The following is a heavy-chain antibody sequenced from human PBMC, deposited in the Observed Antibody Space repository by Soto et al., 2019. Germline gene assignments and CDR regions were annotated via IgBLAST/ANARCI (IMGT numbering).Heavy chain of an antibody. CDR3: ARDMREYCNSSSCYRDAFAI. V-gene: IGHV4-59*01. CDR2: IFYGGGT. J-gene: IGHJ3*02. D-gene: IGHD2-2*01. CDR1: GGSISTYY. Sequence: QVQLQQSGPGLVKPSETLSLTFTVSGGSISTYYWSWVRQPPGKGLEWMGNIFYGGGTDYSPSLKSRLTITSDTPKSQISLKLTSVTAADTAVYYCARDMREYCNSSSCYRDAFAIWGQGTMVTVSS.